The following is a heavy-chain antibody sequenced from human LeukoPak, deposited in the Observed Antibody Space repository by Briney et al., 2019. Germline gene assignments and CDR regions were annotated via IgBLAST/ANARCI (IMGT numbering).Heavy chain of an antibody. CDR2: IYHSGST. Sequence: SETLSLTCTVSGYSISSGYYWGWIRQPAGKGLEWIGSIYHSGSTYYNPSLKSRVTISVDTSKNQFSLKLSSVTAADTAVYYCASYCSSTSCFASDAFEIWGQGTMVTVSS. CDR1: GYSISSGYY. CDR3: ASYCSSTSCFASDAFEI. D-gene: IGHD2-2*01. V-gene: IGHV4-38-2*02. J-gene: IGHJ3*02.